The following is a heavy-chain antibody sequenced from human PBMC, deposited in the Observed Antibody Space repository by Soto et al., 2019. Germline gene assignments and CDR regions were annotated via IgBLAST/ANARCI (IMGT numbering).Heavy chain of an antibody. CDR2: IYYSGST. J-gene: IGHJ3*02. D-gene: IGHD6-19*01. CDR3: ARGGWSGVDAFDI. Sequence: SETLSLTCTVSGGSISSYYWSWIRQPPGKGLEWIGYIYYSGSTNYNPSLKSRVTISVDTSKNQFSLKLSSVTAADTALYYCARGGWSGVDAFDIWGQGTMVTVSS. CDR1: GGSISSYY. V-gene: IGHV4-59*01.